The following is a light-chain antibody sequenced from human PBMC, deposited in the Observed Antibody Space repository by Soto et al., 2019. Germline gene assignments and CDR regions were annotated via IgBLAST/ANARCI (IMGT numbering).Light chain of an antibody. V-gene: IGKV3-20*01. CDR3: QQYGSSPT. J-gene: IGKJ4*01. CDR1: QSVSSSY. CDR2: GAS. Sequence: EIVLTQSPGTLSLSPGERATLSCRASQSVSSSYLAWYQQKPGQAPRLLIYGASSRATGIPDRFSGSGSGTAFTLTISRLEPEDFEVYYCQQYGSSPTLGGGTKVEIK.